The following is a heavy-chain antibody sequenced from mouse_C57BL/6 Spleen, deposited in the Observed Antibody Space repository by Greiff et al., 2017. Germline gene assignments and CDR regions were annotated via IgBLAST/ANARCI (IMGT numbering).Heavy chain of an antibody. CDR3: ARDDDGNYERFAY. Sequence: QVTLKESGPGILQSSQTLSLTCSFSGFSLSTSGMGVSWIRQPSGKGLEWLAHIYWDDDKRYNPSLKSRLTISKDTSRNQVFRKITSVDTADTATYYGARDDDGNYERFAYWGQGTLVTVSA. V-gene: IGHV8-12*01. CDR1: GFSLSTSGMG. J-gene: IGHJ3*01. CDR2: IYWDDDK. D-gene: IGHD2-1*01.